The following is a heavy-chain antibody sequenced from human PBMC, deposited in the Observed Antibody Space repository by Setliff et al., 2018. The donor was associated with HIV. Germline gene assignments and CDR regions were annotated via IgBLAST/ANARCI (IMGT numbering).Heavy chain of an antibody. V-gene: IGHV4-38-2*01. CDR2: IYHSGGT. CDR3: ARVPFTTGFDY. J-gene: IGHJ4*02. Sequence: PSETLSLTCAVSGYSISSGYYWGWIRQPPGRGLEWIGNIYHSGGTHYNPSLRSRVTISVDTSKNHFSLKLSSVTAADPAVFYCARVPFTTGFDYWGQGILVTVSS. D-gene: IGHD3-3*01. CDR1: GYSISSGYY.